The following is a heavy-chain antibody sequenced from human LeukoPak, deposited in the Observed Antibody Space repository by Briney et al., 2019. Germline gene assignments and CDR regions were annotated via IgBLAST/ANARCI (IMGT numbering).Heavy chain of an antibody. CDR3: ARDVDTAMGRPYYYYGMDV. J-gene: IGHJ6*02. CDR2: IWYDGSNK. Sequence: GGSLRLSCAASGFTFSSYGMHWVRQAPGKGLEWVAVIWYDGSNKYYADSVKGRFTLSRDNSKNTLYLQMNSLRAEVTAVYYCARDVDTAMGRPYYYYGMDVWGQGTTVTVSS. D-gene: IGHD5-18*01. CDR1: GFTFSSYG. V-gene: IGHV3-33*01.